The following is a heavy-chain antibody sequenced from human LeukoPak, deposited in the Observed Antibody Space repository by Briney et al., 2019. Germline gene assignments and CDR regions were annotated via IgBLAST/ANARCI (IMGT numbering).Heavy chain of an antibody. CDR2: INWNGGST. D-gene: IGHD1-1*01. V-gene: IGHV3-20*04. J-gene: IGHJ4*02. CDR3: ATWDDLPLDH. CDR1: GFTFDDYG. Sequence: GGSLRLSCAASGFTFDDYGMSWVRQAPGKGLEWVSGINWNGGSTGYADSVKGRFTISRDNAKNSLYLHMTGLSAADTAVYYCATWDDLPLDHWGQGTLVTVSS.